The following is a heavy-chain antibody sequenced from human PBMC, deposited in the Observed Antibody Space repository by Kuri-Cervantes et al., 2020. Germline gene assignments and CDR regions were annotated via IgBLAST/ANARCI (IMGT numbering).Heavy chain of an antibody. V-gene: IGHV5-51*01. CDR3: ARRSPGGAVLAARPDYYYYMDV. Sequence: GGSLRPSWKVFGYSFTTYWIGWERHMHGKGLEWMGIIYPGESETRYSPSFPGQVSISADKSISTAYLQWSRLKASDTAMYYCARRSPGGAVLAARPDYYYYMDVWGKGTTVTVSS. CDR1: GYSFTTYW. D-gene: IGHD6-6*01. CDR2: IYPGESET. J-gene: IGHJ6*03.